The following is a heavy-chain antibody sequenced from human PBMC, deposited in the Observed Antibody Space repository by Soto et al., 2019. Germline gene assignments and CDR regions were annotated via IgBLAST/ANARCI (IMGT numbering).Heavy chain of an antibody. CDR3: ARGPPFAR. CDR1: GGSISSGGYS. J-gene: IGHJ4*02. D-gene: IGHD3-3*01. V-gene: IGHV4-30-2*01. CDR2: IYHRGTT. Sequence: QLPLQESGSGLVKPSQTLSLTCAVSGGSISSGGYSWSWIRQPPGKGLEWIGYIYHRGTTYSNPSLNSRGTISVDRSKNQFSLNLSSVTAADTAVYYCARGPPFARWGQGTLVTAAS.